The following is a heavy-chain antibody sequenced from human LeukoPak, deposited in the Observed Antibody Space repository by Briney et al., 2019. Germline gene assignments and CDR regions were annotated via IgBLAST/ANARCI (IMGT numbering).Heavy chain of an antibody. CDR1: GYTFTSCY. CDR2: INPSGGST. CDR3: ARDFESVDYGGASDI. Sequence: ASVKVSCKASGYTFTSCYIHWVRQAPGLGLEWMGIINPSGGSTAYAQKFQGRVTVTRDTSTSTVYMELSSLRSEDTAVYYCARDFESVDYGGASDIWGQGTMVTVSS. D-gene: IGHD4-17*01. J-gene: IGHJ3*02. V-gene: IGHV1-46*01.